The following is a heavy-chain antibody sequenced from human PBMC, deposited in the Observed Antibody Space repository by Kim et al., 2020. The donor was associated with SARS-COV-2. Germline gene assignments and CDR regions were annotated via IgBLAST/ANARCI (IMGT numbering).Heavy chain of an antibody. CDR1: GFTFTGNW. D-gene: IGHD2-21*01. CDR2: INQVGSER. CDR3: VRGGADCEADCY. J-gene: IGHJ4*02. Sequence: GGSLRLSCSVSGFTFTGNWMTWVRQAPGKGLEWVANINQVGSERNYVDSVKGRFTISRDNAKNSLYLQMNSLRVEDTAVYYCVRGGADCEADCYWGQGTL. V-gene: IGHV3-7*03.